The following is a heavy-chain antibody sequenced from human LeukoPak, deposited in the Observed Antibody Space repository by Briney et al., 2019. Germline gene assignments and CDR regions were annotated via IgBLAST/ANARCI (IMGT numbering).Heavy chain of an antibody. Sequence: GGSLRLSCAASGFTFSSYAMSWVRQAPGKGLEWVSAISGSGGSTYYADSVKGRFTISRDDSKNTLYLQMNSLRAEDPAVYHCAKARRGSSGWYEGDYWGQGTLVTVSS. CDR3: AKARRGSSGWYEGDY. J-gene: IGHJ4*02. D-gene: IGHD6-19*01. CDR2: ISGSGGST. CDR1: GFTFSSYA. V-gene: IGHV3-23*01.